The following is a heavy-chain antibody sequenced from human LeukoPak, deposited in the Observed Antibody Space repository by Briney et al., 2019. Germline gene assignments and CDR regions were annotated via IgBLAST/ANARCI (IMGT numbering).Heavy chain of an antibody. D-gene: IGHD3-10*01. CDR1: GFTFSSYE. CDR2: ISSSGSTI. Sequence: PGGSLRLSCAASGFTFSSYEMNWVRQAPGKGLEWVSYISSSGSTIYYADSVKGRFTISRDNAKNSLYLQMNSLRAEDTAVYYCARAWSSWFGESNSWFDPWGQGTLVTVSS. V-gene: IGHV3-48*03. CDR3: ARAWSSWFGESNSWFDP. J-gene: IGHJ5*02.